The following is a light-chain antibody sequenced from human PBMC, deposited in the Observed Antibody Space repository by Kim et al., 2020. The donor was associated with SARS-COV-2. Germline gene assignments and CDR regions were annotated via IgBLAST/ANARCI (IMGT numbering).Light chain of an antibody. CDR3: HQYNHWPVS. J-gene: IGKJ2*03. CDR2: DAS. V-gene: IGKV3-15*01. Sequence: SVSPGERPPVSCGASQTVSRSLAWYQQKPGQAPRLLIYDASFRATSVPDRFSGWGSGTEFTLIISSLQSEVSAVYYCHQYNHWPVSFGQGTKLEI. CDR1: QTVSRS.